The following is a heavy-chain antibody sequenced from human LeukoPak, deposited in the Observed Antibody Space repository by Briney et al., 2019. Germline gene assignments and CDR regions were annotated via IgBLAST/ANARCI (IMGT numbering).Heavy chain of an antibody. CDR3: ARDGTAAGLYFDL. Sequence: GGSLRLSCAVSGFTFSSYWMNWVRQAPGKGLEWVASIKQDGCEKAYVDSVKGRFTISRDNAKNSLYLQMSSLRAEDTAVYYCARDGTAAGLYFDLWGQGALVTVSS. V-gene: IGHV3-7*01. CDR1: GFTFSSYW. CDR2: IKQDGCEK. D-gene: IGHD6-13*01. J-gene: IGHJ4*01.